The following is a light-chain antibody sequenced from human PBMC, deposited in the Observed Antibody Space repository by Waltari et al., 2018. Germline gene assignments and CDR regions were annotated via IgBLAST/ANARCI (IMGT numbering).Light chain of an antibody. J-gene: IGLJ1*01. CDR3: CSYAGSSTYV. V-gene: IGLV2-23*01. CDR1: SSDVGSYSL. Sequence: QSALTQPASVSGSPGQSITISCTGTSSDVGSYSLVSWYQQHPGKAPKLIIYEGSKRPSVFFNRFSASKSGNTASLTISGLQAEDEADYYCCSYAGSSTYVFGTGTKVTVL. CDR2: EGS.